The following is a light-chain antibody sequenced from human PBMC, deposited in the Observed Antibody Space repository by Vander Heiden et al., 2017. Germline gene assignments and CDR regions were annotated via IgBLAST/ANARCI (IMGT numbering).Light chain of an antibody. V-gene: IGKV1D-12*01. J-gene: IGKJ4*01. CDR3: QQASSFPVT. CDR1: QNIGSW. CDR2: PIS. Sequence: DIQMTQSPSSVSASVGDRVTITCRASQNIGSWLGWYQWKPGKAPHFLISPISSLQSGVPSRFSVSGSGTEFTLTISNLQPEDFATYFCQQASSFPVTFGGGTMVEIK.